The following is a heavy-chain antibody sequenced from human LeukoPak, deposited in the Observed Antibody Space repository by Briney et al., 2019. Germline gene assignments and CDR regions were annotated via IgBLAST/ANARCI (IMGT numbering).Heavy chain of an antibody. Sequence: PGGSLRLSCAASGFTFSRYSMNWVRQAPGRGLEWVSYIDSSGSTIYYTDSVKGRFTISRDNAKNSLYLQMVSLRADDTAVYYCARGPSELYGGSYHFFDIWGQGTMVIVSS. CDR2: IDSSGSTI. CDR3: ARGPSELYGGSYHFFDI. J-gene: IGHJ3*02. D-gene: IGHD3-16*02. V-gene: IGHV3-48*01. CDR1: GFTFSRYS.